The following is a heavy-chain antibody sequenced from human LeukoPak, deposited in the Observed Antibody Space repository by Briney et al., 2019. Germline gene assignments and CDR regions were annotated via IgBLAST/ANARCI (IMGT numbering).Heavy chain of an antibody. V-gene: IGHV4-38-2*02. CDR1: GSSIRVNYY. CDR2: VFYSGST. J-gene: IGHJ5*02. CDR3: ARHNYYHFWSTLNWFDP. Sequence: PSETLSLTCTIIGSSIRVNYYWGWIRRPPGKGLEWIGSVFYSGSTYYNPSLESRVTLSVDTSNNIFSLKLRSVTAADTAVYYCARHNYYHFWSTLNWFDPWGQGALDTVSS. D-gene: IGHD3-3*01.